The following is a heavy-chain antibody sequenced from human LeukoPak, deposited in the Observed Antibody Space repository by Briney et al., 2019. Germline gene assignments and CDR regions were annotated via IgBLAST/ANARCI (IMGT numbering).Heavy chain of an antibody. J-gene: IGHJ4*02. CDR2: IKEDGSVK. CDR3: ASPMVVAAKTFDY. D-gene: IGHD2-15*01. CDR1: GFTFRTSW. V-gene: IGHV3-7*01. Sequence: GGSLRLSCAASGFTFRTSWMSWVRQAPGKGLEWVANIKEDGSVKNYVNSVKGRFTISRDNAKNSLYLQMNSLRAEDTAVYYCASPMVVAAKTFDYWGQGTLVTVSS.